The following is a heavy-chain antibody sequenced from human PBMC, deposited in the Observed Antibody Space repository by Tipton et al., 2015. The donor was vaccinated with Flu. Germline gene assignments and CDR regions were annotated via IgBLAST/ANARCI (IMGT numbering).Heavy chain of an antibody. V-gene: IGHV4-61*05. CDR1: GGSISSSSYY. J-gene: IGHJ3*02. D-gene: IGHD4-17*01. Sequence: TLSLTCTVSGGSISSSSYYWGWIRQPPGKGLEWIGYIYYSGSTNYNPSLKSRVTISVDTSKNQFSLKLSSVTAADTAVYYCARGADYGDYGFPVGAFDIWGQGTMVTVSS. CDR3: ARGADYGDYGFPVGAFDI. CDR2: IYYSGST.